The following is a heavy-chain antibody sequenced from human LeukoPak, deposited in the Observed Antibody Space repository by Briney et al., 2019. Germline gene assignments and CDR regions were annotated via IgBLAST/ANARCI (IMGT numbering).Heavy chain of an antibody. Sequence: PGRSLRLSCAASGFTFSSYGMHWVRQAPGKGLEWVAVISYDGSNKYYADSVKGRFTISRDNSKNTLYLQMNSLRAEDTAVYYCARGTPDIVVVPAADYWGQGTLVTVSS. CDR2: ISYDGSNK. D-gene: IGHD2-2*01. J-gene: IGHJ4*02. V-gene: IGHV3-30*03. CDR1: GFTFSSYG. CDR3: ARGTPDIVVVPAADY.